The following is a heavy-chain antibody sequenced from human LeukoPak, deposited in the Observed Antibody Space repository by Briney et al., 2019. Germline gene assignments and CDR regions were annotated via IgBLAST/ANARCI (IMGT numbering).Heavy chain of an antibody. J-gene: IGHJ5*02. Sequence: PGGSLRLSCAASGFTFSSYSINWVRQAPGKGLEWVSYISSSSSTIYYADSVKGRFTISRDNAQNSLYLQMNSLRAEDTAVYYCASYLPNWFDPWGQGTLVTVSS. V-gene: IGHV3-48*04. CDR2: ISSSSSTI. CDR1: GFTFSSYS. D-gene: IGHD3-16*02. CDR3: ASYLPNWFDP.